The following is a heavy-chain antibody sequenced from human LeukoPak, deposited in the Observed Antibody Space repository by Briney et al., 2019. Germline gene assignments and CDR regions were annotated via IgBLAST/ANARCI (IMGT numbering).Heavy chain of an antibody. J-gene: IGHJ4*02. CDR1: GFTFSSYG. CDR2: IWYDGSNK. V-gene: IGHV3-33*06. D-gene: IGHD3-22*01. CDR3: AKDANRRGSGLDY. Sequence: QPGGSLRLSCAASGFTFSSYGMHWVRQAPGKGLEWVAVIWYDGSNKYYADSVKGRFTISRDNSKDTLYLQMNSLRAEDTAVYYCAKDANRRGSGLDYCGQGTLVTVSS.